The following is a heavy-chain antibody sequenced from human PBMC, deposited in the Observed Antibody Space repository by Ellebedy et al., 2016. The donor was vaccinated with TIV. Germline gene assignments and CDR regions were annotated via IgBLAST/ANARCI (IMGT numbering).Heavy chain of an antibody. J-gene: IGHJ4*02. Sequence: GESLKISCAASGFTFSNYGMHWVRQAPGKGLEWVAVIYYDGANKYYADSVKGRFTISRDNAKNTLYLQMNSLRAEDTAVYYCARTQFTSGGSCYSLWGQGTLVTVSS. CDR3: ARTQFTSGGSCYSL. CDR2: IYYDGANK. D-gene: IGHD2-15*01. V-gene: IGHV3-33*01. CDR1: GFTFSNYG.